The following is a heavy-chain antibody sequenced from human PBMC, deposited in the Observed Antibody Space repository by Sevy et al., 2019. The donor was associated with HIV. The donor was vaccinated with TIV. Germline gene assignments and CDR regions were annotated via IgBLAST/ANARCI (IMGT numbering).Heavy chain of an antibody. Sequence: ASVKVSCKASGYTFTNYGFCWVRQAPGQGLEWMEWISAYNGNTNYAQKFQGRVTMTTDTSTSTAYMELRSLRSDDTALYYCARSTAGLEDFYYGMDVWGQGTTVTVSS. CDR1: GYTFTNYG. J-gene: IGHJ6*02. CDR3: ARSTAGLEDFYYGMDV. CDR2: ISAYNGNT. D-gene: IGHD3-10*01. V-gene: IGHV1-18*01.